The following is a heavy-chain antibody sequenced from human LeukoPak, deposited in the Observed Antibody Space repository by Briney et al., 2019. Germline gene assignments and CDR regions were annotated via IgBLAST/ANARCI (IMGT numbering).Heavy chain of an antibody. Sequence: GGSLRLSCAASGFTFSNYWMTWVRQAPGKGLEWVANIDPDGNDKYYADSVKGRFTISRDNSKNTLYLQMNSLRAEDTAVYYCAKDRLYWYYYDSSVYGPIDYWGQGTLVTVSS. CDR3: AKDRLYWYYYDSSVYGPIDY. CDR1: GFTFSNYW. D-gene: IGHD3-22*01. CDR2: IDPDGNDK. J-gene: IGHJ4*02. V-gene: IGHV3-7*01.